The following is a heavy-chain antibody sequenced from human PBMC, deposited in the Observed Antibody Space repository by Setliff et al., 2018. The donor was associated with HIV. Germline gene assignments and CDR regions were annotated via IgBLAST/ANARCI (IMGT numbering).Heavy chain of an antibody. CDR1: GFTFDDYG. J-gene: IGHJ4*02. V-gene: IGHV3-20*04. Sequence: GSLRLSCAASGFTFDDYGMSWVRQAPGKGLEWVSGINWNGGSTGYADSVKGRFTISRDNSKNTLYLQMNSLRAEDTAVYYCARDREYYGDYVSYFDYWGQGTLVTVSS. CDR2: INWNGGST. CDR3: ARDREYYGDYVSYFDY. D-gene: IGHD4-17*01.